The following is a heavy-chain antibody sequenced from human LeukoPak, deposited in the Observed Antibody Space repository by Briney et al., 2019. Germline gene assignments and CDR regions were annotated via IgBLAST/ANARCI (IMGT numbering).Heavy chain of an antibody. CDR3: ARLYYDSRGYRSGWFDP. CDR1: GGSTSSYY. J-gene: IGHJ5*02. Sequence: SETLSLTCTVSGGSTSSYYWSWIRQPPGKGLEWIGYIYYSGSTNYNPSLKSRVTISVDTSKNQFSLKLSSVTAADTAVYYCARLYYDSRGYRSGWFDPWGQGTLVTVSS. D-gene: IGHD3-22*01. CDR2: IYYSGST. V-gene: IGHV4-59*08.